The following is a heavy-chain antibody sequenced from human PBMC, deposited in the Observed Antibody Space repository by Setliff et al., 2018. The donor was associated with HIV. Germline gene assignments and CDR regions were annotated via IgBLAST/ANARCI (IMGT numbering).Heavy chain of an antibody. CDR1: GYTFTSYG. J-gene: IGHJ1*01. CDR3: ARVVVRGVTFIAEYFQN. CDR2: ISAYNGNT. Sequence: GASVKVSCKASGYTFTSYGISWVRQAPGHGLEWMGWISAYNGNTNYAQKLQGSVTMTTDTSTSTAYMELRSLRSDDTAVYYCARVVVRGVTFIAEYFQNWGQGTLVTVSS. D-gene: IGHD3-10*01. V-gene: IGHV1-18*01.